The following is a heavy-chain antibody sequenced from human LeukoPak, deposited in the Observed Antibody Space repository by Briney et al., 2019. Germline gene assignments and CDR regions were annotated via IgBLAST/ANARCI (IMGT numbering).Heavy chain of an antibody. CDR2: ISRSGSTI. CDR3: AREDSSGSPLTSYFHF. Sequence: GGSLRLSCAASGFTFSDYYMNWIRQAPGKGLEWVSSISRSGSTISCADSVKGRFTISRDNAKNSLYLQMNSLRAEDTAVYFCAREDSSGSPLTSYFHFWGQGTLVTVSS. V-gene: IGHV3-11*01. CDR1: GFTFSDYY. D-gene: IGHD1-26*01. J-gene: IGHJ4*02.